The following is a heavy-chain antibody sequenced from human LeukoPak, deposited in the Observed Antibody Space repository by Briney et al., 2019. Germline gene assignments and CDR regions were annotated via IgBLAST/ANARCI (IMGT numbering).Heavy chain of an antibody. CDR3: AKLAVLSYHYDSSVWFDP. D-gene: IGHD3-22*01. J-gene: IGHJ5*02. Sequence: PGGSLRLSCAASGFPFSSYAMTWVRQAPGKGLEWVSAISGSGGSTYYADSVKGRFTISRDNSKNTLYLQMNSLRAEDTAVYYCAKLAVLSYHYDSSVWFDPWGQGTLVTVSS. CDR1: GFPFSSYA. CDR2: ISGSGGST. V-gene: IGHV3-23*01.